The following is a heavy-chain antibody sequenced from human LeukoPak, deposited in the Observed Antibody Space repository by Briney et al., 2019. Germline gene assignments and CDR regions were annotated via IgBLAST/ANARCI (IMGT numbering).Heavy chain of an antibody. CDR1: GYTFTGYY. J-gene: IGHJ6*03. Sequence: SVKVSCKASGYTFTGYYMHWVRQAPGQGLEWMGWINPNSGGTNYAQKFQGRVTMTRDTSISTAYMELSRLRSDDTAVYYCARECSSGWYYYYYYMDVWGKGTTVTASS. CDR2: INPNSGGT. V-gene: IGHV1-2*02. CDR3: ARECSSGWYYYYYYMDV. D-gene: IGHD6-19*01.